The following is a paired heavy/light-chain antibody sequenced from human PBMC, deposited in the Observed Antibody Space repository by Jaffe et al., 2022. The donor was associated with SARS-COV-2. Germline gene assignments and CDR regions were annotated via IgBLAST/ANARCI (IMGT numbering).Heavy chain of an antibody. CDR1: GFTFSDYW. CDR3: ARHHGGNI. J-gene: IGHJ4*02. V-gene: IGHV3-74*01. CDR2: ITGDGITT. Sequence: EVQLVESGGGLVQPGGSLRLSCAASGFTFSDYWMHWVRQAPGKGLEWVSRITGDGITTAYADSVKGRFTISRDNAKNTLYLQMNSLRVDDTAVYYCARHHGGNIWGQGTLVTVSS.
Light chain of an antibody. Sequence: QSALTQPASVSGSPGQSITISCTGTSSDVGDYDYVSWYQQHPGKAPKLIIYDVTNRPSGVSTRFSGSKSGNTASLTISGLQAEDEADFYCSSYTRSSILDVVFGGGTKLTVL. J-gene: IGLJ2*01. CDR3: SSYTRSSILDVV. CDR2: DVT. V-gene: IGLV2-14*03. CDR1: SSDVGDYDY.